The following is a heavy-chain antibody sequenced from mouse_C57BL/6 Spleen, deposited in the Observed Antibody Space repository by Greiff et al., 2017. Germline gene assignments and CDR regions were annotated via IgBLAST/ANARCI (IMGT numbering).Heavy chain of an antibody. V-gene: IGHV6-3*01. D-gene: IGHD2-5*01. CDR2: IRLKSDNYAT. CDR1: GFTFSNYW. Sequence: EVMLVESGGGLVQPGGSMKLSCVASGFTFSNYWMNWVRQSPEKGLEWVAQIRLKSDNYATHYAESVKGRFTISRDDSKSSVYLQMNNLRAEDTGIYYCTVRPSHYSNLYWYFDVWGTGTTVTVSA. CDR3: TVRPSHYSNLYWYFDV. J-gene: IGHJ1*03.